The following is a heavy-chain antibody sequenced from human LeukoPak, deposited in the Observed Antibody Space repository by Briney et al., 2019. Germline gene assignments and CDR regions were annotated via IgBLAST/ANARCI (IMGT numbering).Heavy chain of an antibody. J-gene: IGHJ4*02. CDR1: GFTFSDYY. V-gene: IGHV3-11*01. CDR3: ARQYPRSSWYFDY. D-gene: IGHD6-13*01. Sequence: GGSLRLSCAASGFTFSDYYMSWIRQAPGKGLECVSYISSSGSTIYYADSVKGRFTISRDNAKNSLYLQMNSLRAEDTAVYYCARQYPRSSWYFDYWGQGTLVTVSS. CDR2: ISSSGSTI.